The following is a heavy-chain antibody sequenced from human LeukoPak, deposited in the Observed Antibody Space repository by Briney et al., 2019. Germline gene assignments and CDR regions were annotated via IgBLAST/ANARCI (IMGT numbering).Heavy chain of an antibody. CDR1: GGSFSGYY. CDR2: IIHSGST. D-gene: IGHD4-23*01. J-gene: IGHJ4*02. V-gene: IGHV4-34*01. Sequence: PSETLSLTCAVYGGSFSGYYWSWIRQPPGKGLEWIGEIIHSGSTNYNPSLKSRVTISVDTSKNQFSLKLSSVTAADTAVYYCARGRAVVRDFDYWGQGTLVTVSS. CDR3: ARGRAVVRDFDY.